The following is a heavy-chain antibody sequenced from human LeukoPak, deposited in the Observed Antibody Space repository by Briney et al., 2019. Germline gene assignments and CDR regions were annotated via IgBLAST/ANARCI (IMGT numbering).Heavy chain of an antibody. V-gene: IGHV3-9*01. CDR1: GFSFDDYA. CDR2: ISYNSGSR. D-gene: IGHD6-13*01. Sequence: TGGSLRLSCVASGFSFDDYAMHWVRQVPGKGLEWVSGISYNSGSRGYADSVKGRFTVSRDNAKNSLYLQMNSLRAEDTALYYCAKDGQQLVRGSNWFDPWGQGTLVTVSS. CDR3: AKDGQQLVRGSNWFDP. J-gene: IGHJ5*02.